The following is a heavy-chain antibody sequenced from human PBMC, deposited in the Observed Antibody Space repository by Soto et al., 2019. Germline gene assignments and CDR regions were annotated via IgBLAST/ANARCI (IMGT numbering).Heavy chain of an antibody. Sequence: SVKISCKASGGTFSSYAISWVRQAPGQGLEWMGGIIPIFGTANYAQKFQGRVTITADESTSTAYMELSSLRSEDTAVYYCARVTAVAVALFEYWGQGTLVTVSS. CDR3: ARVTAVAVALFEY. V-gene: IGHV1-69*13. D-gene: IGHD6-19*01. CDR2: IIPIFGTA. CDR1: GGTFSSYA. J-gene: IGHJ4*02.